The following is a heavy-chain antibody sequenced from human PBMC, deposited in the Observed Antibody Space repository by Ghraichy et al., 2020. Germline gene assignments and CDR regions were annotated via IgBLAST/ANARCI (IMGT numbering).Heavy chain of an antibody. D-gene: IGHD2-8*01. CDR1: GYTFTAYY. CDR3: ARGVEVPYTNGWYPDS. V-gene: IGHV1-2*04. Sequence: ASVKVSCKTSGYTFTAYYIIWVRQAPGQGLEWLGWINPGSGVVDSAQKFQGWVSLTSDTSITTAYMEVPRLRSDDTAVYFCARGVEVPYTNGWYPDSWGQGTLVTVSS. J-gene: IGHJ5*01. CDR2: INPGSGVV.